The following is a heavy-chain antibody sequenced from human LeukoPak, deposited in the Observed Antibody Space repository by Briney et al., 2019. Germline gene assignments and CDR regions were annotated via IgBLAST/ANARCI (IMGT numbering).Heavy chain of an antibody. Sequence: SETLSLTCAVSGGSISSSNWWSWVRQPPGKGLEWIGEIYHSGSTNYNPSLKSRVTISVDKSKNQFSLKLSSVTAADTAVYCCARDQGYSSGWYSRRNAFDIWGQGTMVTVSS. J-gene: IGHJ3*02. CDR2: IYHSGST. V-gene: IGHV4-4*01. D-gene: IGHD6-19*01. CDR1: GGSISSSNW. CDR3: ARDQGYSSGWYSRRNAFDI.